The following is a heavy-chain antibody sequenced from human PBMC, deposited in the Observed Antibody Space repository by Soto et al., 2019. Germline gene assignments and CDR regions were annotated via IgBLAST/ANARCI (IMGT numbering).Heavy chain of an antibody. CDR3: XXXXXXRXPFDY. Sequence: EVQLLESGGGLVQPGGSLRLSCAASGFTFSSYGMSWVRQAPGRGLEFISALSDSGGNTYYADSVKGRFTISRDNSKXXXXXXXXXXXXXXXXXXXXXXXXXXRXPFDYWGQGTLVTVSS. V-gene: IGHV3-23*01. J-gene: IGHJ4*02. CDR1: GFTFSSYG. CDR2: LSDSGGNT.